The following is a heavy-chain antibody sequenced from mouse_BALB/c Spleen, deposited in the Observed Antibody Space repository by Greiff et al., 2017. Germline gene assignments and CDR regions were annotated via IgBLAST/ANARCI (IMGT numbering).Heavy chain of an antibody. J-gene: IGHJ3*01. CDR3: AKFSIYYYGSSSAWFAY. CDR1: GYSITSDYA. V-gene: IGHV3-2*02. CDR2: ISYSGST. D-gene: IGHD1-1*01. Sequence: VQLQQSGPGLVKPSQSLSLTCTVTGYSITSDYAWNWIRQFPGNKLEWMGYISYSGSTSYNPSLKSRISITRDTSKNQFFLQLNSVTTEDTATYYCAKFSIYYYGSSSAWFAYWGQGTLVTVSA.